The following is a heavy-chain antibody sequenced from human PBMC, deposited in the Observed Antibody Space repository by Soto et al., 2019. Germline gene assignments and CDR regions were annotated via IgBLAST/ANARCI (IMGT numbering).Heavy chain of an antibody. V-gene: IGHV3-30-3*01. CDR3: ERDRRSTYYYYGMDL. Sequence: PGGSLRLSCAASGFSSSRHGMHWVRQAPGKGLEWVAVISYDGSNQDYADSVKGRFSISRDNSKNTVYLQMNSLRVEDSAVYYCERDRRSTYYYYGMDLWGQGTTVTVSS. CDR1: GFSSSRHG. J-gene: IGHJ6*02. CDR2: ISYDGSNQ. D-gene: IGHD2-2*01.